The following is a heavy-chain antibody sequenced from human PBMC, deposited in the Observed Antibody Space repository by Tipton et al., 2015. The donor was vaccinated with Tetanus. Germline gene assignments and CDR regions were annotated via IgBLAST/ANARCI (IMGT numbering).Heavy chain of an antibody. CDR3: ARHNSGYFTFFDS. D-gene: IGHD3-22*01. CDR1: GGSFSGYF. J-gene: IGHJ4*02. CDR2: IYSSGDT. Sequence: TLSLTCAVHGGSFSGYFWTWIRQPPGKGLEWIGSIYSSGDTYSNPSLKSRVTMSVDTSRNQFSLRLSSVTAADTAEYYCARHNSGYFTFFDSWGQGILVTVSS. V-gene: IGHV4-34*01.